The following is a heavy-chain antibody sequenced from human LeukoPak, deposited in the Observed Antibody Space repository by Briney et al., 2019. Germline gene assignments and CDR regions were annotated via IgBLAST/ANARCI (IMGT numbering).Heavy chain of an antibody. V-gene: IGHV4-61*02. D-gene: IGHD3-9*01. CDR3: ARGRAYYDILTGYWGYFDY. CDR1: GGSISSGSYY. J-gene: IGHJ4*02. Sequence: SETLSLTCTVSGGSISSGSYYWSWIRQPAGKGLEWIGRIYTSGSTNYNPSLKSRVTISVDSSKNQFSLKLSSVTAADTAVYYCARGRAYYDILTGYWGYFDYWGQGTLVTVSS. CDR2: IYTSGST.